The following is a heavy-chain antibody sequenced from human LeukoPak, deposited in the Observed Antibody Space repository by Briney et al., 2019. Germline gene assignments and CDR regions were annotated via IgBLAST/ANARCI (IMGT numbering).Heavy chain of an antibody. CDR3: AREFVQGASLPAFDY. CDR2: IHHSGST. V-gene: IGHV4-4*02. D-gene: IGHD1-26*01. Sequence: PSETPSLTCTVPGDSLSSTHWWGGAPRPPGKGLEWLGEIHHSGSTNSKPSLKRRVTISVDKSKNQFYLRLNSVTAADTAVYYCAREFVQGASLPAFDYWGQGTLVTVSS. J-gene: IGHJ4*02. CDR1: GDSLSSTHW.